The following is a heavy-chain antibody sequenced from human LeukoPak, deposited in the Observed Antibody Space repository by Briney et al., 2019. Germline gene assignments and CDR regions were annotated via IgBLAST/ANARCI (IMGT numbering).Heavy chain of an antibody. D-gene: IGHD5-24*01. J-gene: IGHJ5*02. CDR2: IFHTGNS. V-gene: IGHV4-30-2*01. CDR1: GGSISSGGYS. CDR3: ARRILQFDP. Sequence: SETLSLTCAVSGGSISSGGYSWSWIRQPPGRGLEWIGYIFHTGNSYYNPSLKSRVAISVDRSKNQFSLKLSSGTAADTAVYYCARRILQFDPWGQGTLVTVSS.